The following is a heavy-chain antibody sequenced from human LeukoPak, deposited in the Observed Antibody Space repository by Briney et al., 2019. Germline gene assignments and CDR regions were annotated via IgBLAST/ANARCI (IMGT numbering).Heavy chain of an antibody. D-gene: IGHD3-10*01. Sequence: GASVKVSCKASGYSFTSNVISWVRQAPGQGLEWIGLINPTGTGTLYAQKFQGRVTMTRDMSTSTDYMELSSLRSEDTAVYYCARDNSVGDIAWWFDPWGQGTLVTVSS. V-gene: IGHV1-46*01. CDR2: INPTGTGT. CDR1: GYSFTSNV. J-gene: IGHJ5*02. CDR3: ARDNSVGDIAWWFDP.